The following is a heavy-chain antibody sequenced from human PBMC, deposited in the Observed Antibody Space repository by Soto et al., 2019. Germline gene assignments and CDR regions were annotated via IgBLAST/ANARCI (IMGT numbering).Heavy chain of an antibody. CDR3: ARLRWETENNWFDP. CDR2: IYHSGST. V-gene: IGHV4-30-4*01. J-gene: IGHJ5*02. D-gene: IGHD1-26*01. Sequence: SETLSLTCTVSGDSINSVDHYWSWIRQPPGKGLEWMGYIYHSGSTHYNPSLNSRLTISIDTSTNRFSLNLTSVTAADTAVYFCARLRWETENNWFDPWGQGALVTVS. CDR1: GDSINSVDHY.